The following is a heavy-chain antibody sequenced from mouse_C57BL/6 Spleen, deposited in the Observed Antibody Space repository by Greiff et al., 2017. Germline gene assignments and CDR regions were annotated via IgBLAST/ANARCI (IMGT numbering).Heavy chain of an antibody. CDR2: IYPGSGST. V-gene: IGHV1-55*01. Sequence: QVHVKQPGAELVKPGASVKMSCKASGYTFTSYWITWVKQRPGQGLEWIGDIYPGSGSTNYNEKFKSKATLTVDTSSSTAYMQLSSLTSEDSAVYYCAREDYYGSSGAYWGQGTLVTVSA. CDR1: GYTFTSYW. D-gene: IGHD1-1*01. CDR3: AREDYYGSSGAY. J-gene: IGHJ3*01.